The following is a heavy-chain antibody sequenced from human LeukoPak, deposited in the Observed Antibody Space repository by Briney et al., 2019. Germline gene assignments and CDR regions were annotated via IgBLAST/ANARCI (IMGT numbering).Heavy chain of an antibody. CDR1: GFPFSSYA. CDR2: ISGSSGLT. CDR3: AKDLSPYDFWNGPGTYYGMDV. J-gene: IGHJ6*02. V-gene: IGHV3-23*01. D-gene: IGHD3-3*01. Sequence: PGASLRLSCAASGFPFSSYAMTWVRQAPGKGLEWVSAISGSSGLTYFADSVKGRFTVSRDNSKNTMYLQMNSLRAEDTATYHCAKDLSPYDFWNGPGTYYGMDVWGQGTTVTVSS.